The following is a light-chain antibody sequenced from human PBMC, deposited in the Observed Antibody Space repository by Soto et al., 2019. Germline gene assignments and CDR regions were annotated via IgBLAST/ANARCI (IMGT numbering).Light chain of an antibody. CDR2: DVS. V-gene: IGLV2-14*01. CDR1: SSDVGGYNY. Sequence: QSALTQPASVSGSPGQSITISCTGTSSDVGGYNYVSWYQQHPGKAPKLMISDVSNRPSGVSNRFSGSKSGNTASLTSSGLQAEDEADYYCSSYTSSSTLVVFGGGTKLTVL. CDR3: SSYTSSSTLVV. J-gene: IGLJ2*01.